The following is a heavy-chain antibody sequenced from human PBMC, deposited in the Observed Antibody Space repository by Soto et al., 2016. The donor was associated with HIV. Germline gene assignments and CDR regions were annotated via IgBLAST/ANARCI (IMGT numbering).Heavy chain of an antibody. Sequence: EVQLVESGGGLVQPGGSLTLSCATSGFTFSNYWMHWVRQTPGKGLVWVSRIYDDGSSTTYADPVKGRFTISGDNAKNTLYLQMNSLRAEDTAVYYCTRDRDRYGDYDYWGQGTLVTVSS. D-gene: IGHD4-17*01. CDR2: IYDDGSST. CDR3: TRDRDRYGDYDY. J-gene: IGHJ4*02. CDR1: GFTFSNYW. V-gene: IGHV3-74*03.